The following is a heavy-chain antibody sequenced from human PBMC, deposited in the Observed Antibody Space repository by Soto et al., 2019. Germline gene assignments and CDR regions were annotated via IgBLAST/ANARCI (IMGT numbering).Heavy chain of an antibody. Sequence: EVKVVESGGNLVKPGGSLRLSCETSGFMFSSAWMSWVRQAPGKGLEWVGRIKSRSEGGARDYAAPVKGRFNISRDDSKNMVYLQMDSLRAEDTAVYYCVEGWNDFWGQGTLVTVSS. D-gene: IGHD1-1*01. CDR3: VEGWNDF. CDR1: GFMFSSAW. V-gene: IGHV3-15*01. CDR2: IKSRSEGGAR. J-gene: IGHJ4*02.